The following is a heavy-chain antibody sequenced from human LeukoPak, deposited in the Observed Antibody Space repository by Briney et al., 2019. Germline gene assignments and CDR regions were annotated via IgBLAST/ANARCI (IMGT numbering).Heavy chain of an antibody. Sequence: GASVKVSCKASGYTVTSYGITWVRQAPGQGLESMGWISTYNGNTNYAQNLQGRVTMTTDTSTSTAYMDLRSLRSDDTAVYYCARGRGSTSRYWGQGTLITVSS. J-gene: IGHJ4*02. D-gene: IGHD5-12*01. CDR2: ISTYNGNT. CDR3: ARGRGSTSRY. CDR1: GYTVTSYG. V-gene: IGHV1-18*01.